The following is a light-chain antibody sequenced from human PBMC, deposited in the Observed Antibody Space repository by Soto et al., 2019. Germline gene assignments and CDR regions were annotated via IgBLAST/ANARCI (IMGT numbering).Light chain of an antibody. CDR2: LGS. V-gene: IGKV2-28*01. CDR3: MQALQTWT. Sequence: DIVVTQSPLSLSVTPGEPASISCRSSQSLMYSNGYNYLDWYVQKPGQSPQLLLYLGSSRASGVPDRFSGSGSGTDFTLKISRVEAEDVGVYYCMQALQTWTFGQGTKVEIK. J-gene: IGKJ1*01. CDR1: QSLMYSNGYNY.